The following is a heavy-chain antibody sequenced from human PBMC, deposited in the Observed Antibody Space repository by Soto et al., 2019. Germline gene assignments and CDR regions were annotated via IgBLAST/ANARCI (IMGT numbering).Heavy chain of an antibody. Sequence: WVKVYRKAACYINTSDRVISRLQHTGKGFEWMGWISAYNGNTNYAQKLQGRVTRITDTSTSTAYMELRSLRSDDTAVYYCARTVVVPAAMCGGMDVWGQGTTVTVSS. CDR3: ARTVVVPAAMCGGMDV. CDR1: CYINTSDR. CDR2: ISAYNGNT. J-gene: IGHJ6*02. D-gene: IGHD2-2*01. V-gene: IGHV1-18*01.